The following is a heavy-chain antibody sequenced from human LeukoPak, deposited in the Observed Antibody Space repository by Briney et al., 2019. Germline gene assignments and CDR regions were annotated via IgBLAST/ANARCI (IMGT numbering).Heavy chain of an antibody. D-gene: IGHD6-19*01. CDR3: AREDSSGWSLGYMDV. J-gene: IGHJ6*03. V-gene: IGHV3-53*01. CDR1: GFTVSSSY. CDR2: IYSGGTT. Sequence: GRSLRLSCAASGFTVSSSYMIWVRQAPGKGLEWVSVIYSGGTTYYADSVKGRFTISRDNSRNTLYLQMNSLRAEDTAVYYCAREDSSGWSLGYMDVWGKGTTVTVSS.